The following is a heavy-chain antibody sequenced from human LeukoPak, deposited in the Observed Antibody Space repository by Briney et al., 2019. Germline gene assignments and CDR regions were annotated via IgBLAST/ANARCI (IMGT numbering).Heavy chain of an antibody. D-gene: IGHD4-23*01. CDR1: GFTFSSYA. V-gene: IGHV3-64D*06. J-gene: IGHJ1*01. CDR3: VKAGDYVGNSGYFHH. CDR2: ISSDGGST. Sequence: GGSLRLSCSASGFTFSSYAMHWVRHPLGKGLEYVAAISSDGGSTYYADSVKGRFTLSRDNSMNTLYLQVGSLRAEDTAVYYCVKAGDYVGNSGYFHHWGQGTLVTVSS.